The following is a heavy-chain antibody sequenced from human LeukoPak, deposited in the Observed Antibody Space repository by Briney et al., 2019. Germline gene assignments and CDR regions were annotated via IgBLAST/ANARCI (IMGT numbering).Heavy chain of an antibody. J-gene: IGHJ4*02. Sequence: GKSLRLSCVASGFTFSSYGMHWVRQTPGKGLDWVAVIWYDGIYKDYVDSVKGRFTISRDSSKNTVFLQMNSLRAEDTAVYYCARVSGGFRGSQDLLYWGQGTLVTVSS. CDR2: IWYDGIYK. CDR3: ARVSGGFRGSQDLLY. V-gene: IGHV3-33*08. D-gene: IGHD3-10*02. CDR1: GFTFSSYG.